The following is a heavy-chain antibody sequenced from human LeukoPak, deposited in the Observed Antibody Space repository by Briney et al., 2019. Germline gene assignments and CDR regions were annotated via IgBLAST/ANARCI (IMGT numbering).Heavy chain of an antibody. Sequence: PGESLRLSCAASGLTFSSYWMSWVRQAPGKGLEWAAIMSQDGSERYYVDSVKGRSTISRDNTKNSLYLQMNSLRAEDTAVYYCARAAAAGTVDYWGQETLVSVFS. CDR1: GLTFSSYW. V-gene: IGHV3-7*05. CDR2: MSQDGSER. J-gene: IGHJ4*02. D-gene: IGHD6-13*01. CDR3: ARAAAAGTVDY.